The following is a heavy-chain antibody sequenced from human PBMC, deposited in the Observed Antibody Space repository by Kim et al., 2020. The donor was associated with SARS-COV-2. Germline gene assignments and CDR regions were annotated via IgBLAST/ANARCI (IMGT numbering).Heavy chain of an antibody. J-gene: IGHJ4*02. Sequence: ASVKVSCKASGYTFTSYYMHWVRQAPGQGLEWMGIINPSGGSTSYAQKFQGRVTMTRDTSTSTVYMELSSLRSEDTAVYYCAASSSRLYFDYWGQGTLVTVSS. D-gene: IGHD6-13*01. CDR3: AASSSRLYFDY. V-gene: IGHV1-46*01. CDR2: INPSGGST. CDR1: GYTFTSYY.